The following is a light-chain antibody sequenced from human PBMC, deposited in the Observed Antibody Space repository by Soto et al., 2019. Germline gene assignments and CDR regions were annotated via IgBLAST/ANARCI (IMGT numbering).Light chain of an antibody. CDR1: QGISSL. Sequence: DLQMTQSPSSVSASVGDRVTITCRASQGISSLLAWYQQKPGKAPNLLIHTASSLQSGVPSRFSGSGSGKDFPRTISSLQPEDFATYYCQQANSFPLTFGGGTKVEIK. CDR3: QQANSFPLT. CDR2: TAS. J-gene: IGKJ4*01. V-gene: IGKV1-12*01.